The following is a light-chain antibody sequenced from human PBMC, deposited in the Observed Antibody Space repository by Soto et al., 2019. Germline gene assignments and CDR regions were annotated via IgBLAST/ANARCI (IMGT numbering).Light chain of an antibody. Sequence: QSVLTQPPSASGSPGQSVTISCTGTNSDVGDYAYVSWYQQHPGKAPKLMIYEVTKRPSGVPDRFSGSKSDNTASLTVSGLQAEDEADYYCSSYAGSDNVLFGGGTKLTVL. CDR1: NSDVGDYAY. CDR2: EVT. J-gene: IGLJ2*01. V-gene: IGLV2-8*01. CDR3: SSYAGSDNVL.